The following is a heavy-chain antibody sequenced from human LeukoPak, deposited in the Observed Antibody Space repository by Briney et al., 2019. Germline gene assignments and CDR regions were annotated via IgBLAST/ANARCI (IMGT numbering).Heavy chain of an antibody. J-gene: IGHJ4*02. D-gene: IGHD3-22*01. CDR3: AKVGPAQYYYYDSSGYYFDY. V-gene: IGHV3-23*01. CDR1: GFTFSSYA. Sequence: GGSLRLSCAASGFTFSSYAMSWVRQAPGKGLEWVSAISGSGGSTYYADSVKGRFTISRDNSKNTLYLQMNSLRAEDTAVYYRAKVGPAQYYYYDSSGYYFDYWGQGTLVTVSS. CDR2: ISGSGGST.